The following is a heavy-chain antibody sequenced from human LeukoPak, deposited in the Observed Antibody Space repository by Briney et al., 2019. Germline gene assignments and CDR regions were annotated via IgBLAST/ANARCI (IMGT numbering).Heavy chain of an antibody. CDR2: IYYSGST. D-gene: IGHD6-19*01. CDR3: ARERPLIAVAGTYLDY. J-gene: IGHJ4*02. V-gene: IGHV4-59*01. Sequence: PSETLSLTCTVSGGSISSYYWSWIRQPPGKGLEWIGYIYYSGSTNYNPSLKSRVTISVDTSKNQFSLRLSSVTAADTAVYYCARERPLIAVAGTYLDYWGQGTLVTVSS. CDR1: GGSISSYY.